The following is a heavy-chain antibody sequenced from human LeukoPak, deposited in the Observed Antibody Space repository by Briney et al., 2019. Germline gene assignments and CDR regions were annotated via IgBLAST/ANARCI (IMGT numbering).Heavy chain of an antibody. CDR3: ARDSSGYDSGWYFDL. V-gene: IGHV4-59*01. CDR1: GGSISSYY. Sequence: PSETLSLTCSVSGGSISSYYGSWIRQPPGMGLEWIGYIFYSGTTNYNPSLKSRVTISVDTSKNQFSLRLTSVTAADTAVYYCARDSSGYDSGWYFDLWGRGTLVTVSS. J-gene: IGHJ2*01. CDR2: IFYSGTT. D-gene: IGHD5-12*01.